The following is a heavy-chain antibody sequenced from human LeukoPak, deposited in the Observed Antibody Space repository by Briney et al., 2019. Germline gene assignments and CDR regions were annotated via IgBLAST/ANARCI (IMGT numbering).Heavy chain of an antibody. CDR2: ISAYNGNT. D-gene: IGHD5-18*01. V-gene: IGHV1-18*01. Sequence: ASVKVSCKASGYTFTSYGISWVRQAPGQGLEWMGWISAYNGNTNYAQKLQGRVTMTTDTSTSTAYMELRSLRSDDTAVYYCARDSLRGYSYGQLDYRGQGTLVTVSS. CDR1: GYTFTSYG. CDR3: ARDSLRGYSYGQLDY. J-gene: IGHJ4*02.